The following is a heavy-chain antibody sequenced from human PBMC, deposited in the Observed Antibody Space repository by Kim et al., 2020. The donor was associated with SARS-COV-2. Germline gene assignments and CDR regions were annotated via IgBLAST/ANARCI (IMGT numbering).Heavy chain of an antibody. CDR3: ARENSSIHTDYYYGMDV. D-gene: IGHD6-13*01. CDR1: GYTFTSYY. V-gene: IGHV1-46*01. CDR2: INPSGGST. Sequence: ASVKVSCKASGYTFTSYYMHWVRQAPGQGLEWMGIINPSGGSTSYAQKFQGRVTMTRDTSTSTVYMELSSLRSEDTAVYYCARENSSIHTDYYYGMDVWGQGTTVTVSS. J-gene: IGHJ6*02.